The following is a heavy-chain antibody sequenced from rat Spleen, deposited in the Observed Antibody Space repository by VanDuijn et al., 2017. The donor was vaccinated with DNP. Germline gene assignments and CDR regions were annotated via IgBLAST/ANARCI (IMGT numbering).Heavy chain of an antibody. Sequence: EVQLVESGGDLVQPGRSLKLSCVASGFTFNKYWMTWIRQVPGKGLEWVAAITSSGGSTYYSDSVKGRFIISRDNGKSSLYLQLSSLKSEDTATYYCAKNTGYYFDSWGQGVMVTVSS. CDR2: ITSSGGST. D-gene: IGHD4-1*01. J-gene: IGHJ2*01. CDR1: GFTFNKYW. V-gene: IGHV5-31*01. CDR3: AKNTGYYFDS.